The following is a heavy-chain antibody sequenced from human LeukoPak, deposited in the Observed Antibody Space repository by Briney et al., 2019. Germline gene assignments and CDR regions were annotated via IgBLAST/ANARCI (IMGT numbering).Heavy chain of an antibody. CDR3: ARLSSSGWYLGY. J-gene: IGHJ4*02. D-gene: IGHD6-19*01. CDR1: GFTFSDYY. CDR2: ISSSGTTI. V-gene: IGHV3-11*01. Sequence: GGSLRLSCAASGFTFSDYYMSWIRQAPGKGLEWVSYISSSGTTIYYADPVKGRFTISRDNANNSLYLQMNSLRAEDTAVYYCARLSSSGWYLGYWGQGTLVTVSS.